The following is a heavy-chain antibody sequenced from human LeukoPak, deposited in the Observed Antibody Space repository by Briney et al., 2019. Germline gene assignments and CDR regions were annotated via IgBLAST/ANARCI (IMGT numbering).Heavy chain of an antibody. CDR3: ARGGGGDTSGLDYFDF. CDR2: ISSSSSYI. D-gene: IGHD3-22*01. CDR1: GFTFSSYS. J-gene: IGHJ4*02. Sequence: KPGGSLILSCAASGFTFSSYSMNWVRQAPGKGLEWVSSISSSSSYIYYADSVKGRFTISRDNAKNSLYLQMDSLRAEDTAVYHCARGGGGDTSGLDYFDFWAQGTLVTVSS. V-gene: IGHV3-21*01.